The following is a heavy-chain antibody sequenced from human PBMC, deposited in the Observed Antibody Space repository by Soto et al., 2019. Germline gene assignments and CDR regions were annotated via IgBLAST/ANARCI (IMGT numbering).Heavy chain of an antibody. Sequence: AGGSLRLSCAASGFTFSSYAMSWVRQAPGKGLEWVSAISGSGGSTYYADSVKGRFTISRDNSKNTLYLQMNSLRAEDTAVYYCAKEGGSSWGYYGMDVWGQGTTVTVSS. J-gene: IGHJ6*02. V-gene: IGHV3-23*01. D-gene: IGHD6-6*01. CDR1: GFTFSSYA. CDR3: AKEGGSSWGYYGMDV. CDR2: ISGSGGST.